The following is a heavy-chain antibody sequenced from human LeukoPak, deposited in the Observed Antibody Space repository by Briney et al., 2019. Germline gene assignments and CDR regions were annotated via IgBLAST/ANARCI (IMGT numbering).Heavy chain of an antibody. V-gene: IGHV4-34*01. Sequence: SETLSLTCAVYGGSFSGYYWTWIRQSPGKGLEWIGEINPSGGTYYNPSLKSRLTISRNTSKNQFSLRLSSVTAADTALYYCARGRQEISMILVVMTCVSYYLDVWGKGTTVTLS. CDR1: GGSFSGYY. CDR3: ARGRQEISMILVVMTCVSYYLDV. D-gene: IGHD3-22*01. J-gene: IGHJ6*03. CDR2: INPSGGT.